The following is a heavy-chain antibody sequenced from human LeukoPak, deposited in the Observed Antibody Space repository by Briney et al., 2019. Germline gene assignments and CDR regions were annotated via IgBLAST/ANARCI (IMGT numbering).Heavy chain of an antibody. Sequence: PGGSLRLSCAASGFTFSNAWMGWVRQAPGKGLEWVGRIKSKTDGGTTDYAAPVKGRFTISRDDSKSTLYLQMNSLKTEDTAVYYCTTDLGITMVRGVIPWGQGTLVTVSS. V-gene: IGHV3-15*01. D-gene: IGHD3-10*01. CDR2: IKSKTDGGTT. J-gene: IGHJ5*02. CDR1: GFTFSNAW. CDR3: TTDLGITMVRGVIP.